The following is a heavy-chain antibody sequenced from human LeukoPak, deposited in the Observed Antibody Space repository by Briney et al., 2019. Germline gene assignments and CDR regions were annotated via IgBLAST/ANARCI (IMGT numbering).Heavy chain of an antibody. CDR3: ARDFYGDDGHHPFDY. CDR1: GGSISNYY. V-gene: IGHV4-4*07. D-gene: IGHD2/OR15-2a*01. Sequence: SSETLSLTCSVSGGSISNYYWNWLRQPAGKGLEWIGRIYASGSTNYNPSLKSLVTISMDKSKNPFSLNLKSVTAADTAFYYCARDFYGDDGHHPFDYWGQGIQVTVSS. J-gene: IGHJ4*02. CDR2: IYASGST.